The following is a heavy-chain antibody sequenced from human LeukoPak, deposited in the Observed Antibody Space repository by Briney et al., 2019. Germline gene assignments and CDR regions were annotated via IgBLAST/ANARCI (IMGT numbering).Heavy chain of an antibody. Sequence: PTGRSLRLSCAASGFTFSSHAMTWVRQAPGKGLEWVSTLTGSGGRTYYADSVKGRFTISRDNSKNTLYLQMNNLRAEDTAVYYCAKDYHSSSPTYFDYWGQGTLVTVSS. CDR2: LTGSGGRT. CDR1: GFTFSSHA. J-gene: IGHJ4*02. V-gene: IGHV3-23*01. D-gene: IGHD1-14*01. CDR3: AKDYHSSSPTYFDY.